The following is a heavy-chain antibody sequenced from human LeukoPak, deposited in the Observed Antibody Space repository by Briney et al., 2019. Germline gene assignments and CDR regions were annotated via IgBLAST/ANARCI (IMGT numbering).Heavy chain of an antibody. J-gene: IGHJ4*02. D-gene: IGHD2-8*02. V-gene: IGHV4-4*07. CDR2: IYTTGST. CDR3: ARTPLLKGFDY. Sequence: PSETLSLTWTVSGGSICSYYWSWIRQPAGKGLKWIGRIYTTGSTDNNPSLKSRVTMAVDTSKSQFSLKLNSVTAADTAVYYCARTPLLKGFDYWGQGTLVTVSS. CDR1: GGSICSYY.